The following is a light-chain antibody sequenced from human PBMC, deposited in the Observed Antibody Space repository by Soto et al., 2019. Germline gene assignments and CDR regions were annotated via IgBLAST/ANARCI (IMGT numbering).Light chain of an antibody. CDR1: QDIRNF. J-gene: IGKJ3*01. CDR2: AAS. V-gene: IGKV1-27*01. Sequence: DIQMTQSPTSLSASVGDRVTITCRASQDIRNFVAWYQQKPGKAPKLLIFAASTLQSGVPSRFSGSGSGTDFTLTINSLQSEDVATYSCQKYCSVPVFGPGTKVDIK. CDR3: QKYCSVPV.